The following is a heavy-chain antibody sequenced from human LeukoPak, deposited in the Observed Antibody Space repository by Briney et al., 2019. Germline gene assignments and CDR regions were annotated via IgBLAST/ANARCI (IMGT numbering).Heavy chain of an antibody. D-gene: IGHD3-9*01. CDR1: GGSISSYY. V-gene: IGHV4-59*01. CDR2: IYYSGST. Sequence: KTSETLSLTCTVSGGSISSYYWSWIRQPPGKGLEWIGYIYYSGSTNYNPSLKSRVTISVDTSKNQFSLKLSSVTAADTAVYYCARVAILTGYYDYWGQGTLVTVSS. CDR3: ARVAILTGYYDY. J-gene: IGHJ4*02.